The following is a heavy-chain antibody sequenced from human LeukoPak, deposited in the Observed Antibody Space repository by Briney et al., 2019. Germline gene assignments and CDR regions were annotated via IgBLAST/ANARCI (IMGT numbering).Heavy chain of an antibody. J-gene: IGHJ5*02. CDR3: AGGYGDYVDWFDP. CDR1: GFTFSSYS. D-gene: IGHD4-17*01. V-gene: IGHV3-48*01. Sequence: GGSLRLSCAASGFTFSSYSMNWVRQAPGKGLEWVSYISSSSSTIYYADSVKGRFTISRDNAKNSLYLQMNSLRAEDTAVYYCAGGYGDYVDWFDPWGQGTLVTVSS. CDR2: ISSSSSTI.